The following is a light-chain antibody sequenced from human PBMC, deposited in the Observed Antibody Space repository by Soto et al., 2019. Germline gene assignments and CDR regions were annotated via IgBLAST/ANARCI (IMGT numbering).Light chain of an antibody. CDR1: QNVGSK. J-gene: IGKJ5*01. V-gene: IGKV3-15*01. CDR2: GAS. Sequence: EIMMTQSPASLSVSPGERATLYCRASQNVGSKLAWYQHKPGQAPRFLMYGASTRAAGVPDRFSGSGSGTEFTLTISSLQSEDFGVYYCQQYSKGPPITFGQGTRLEIK. CDR3: QQYSKGPPIT.